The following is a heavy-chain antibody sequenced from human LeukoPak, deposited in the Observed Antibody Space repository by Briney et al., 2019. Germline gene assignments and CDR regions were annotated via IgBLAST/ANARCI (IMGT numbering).Heavy chain of an antibody. V-gene: IGHV1-2*02. J-gene: IGHJ4*02. Sequence: ASVRVSCKASGDTFTAFYLHWVRQAPGHGLEWMGWIDPKSGGTKIGQKFQGRVTMTRDTSMSTVYMELYSLRSDDTAVYSCARDPATSYYLDSWGQGILVTVSS. CDR1: GDTFTAFY. CDR2: IDPKSGGT. CDR3: ARDPATSYYLDS.